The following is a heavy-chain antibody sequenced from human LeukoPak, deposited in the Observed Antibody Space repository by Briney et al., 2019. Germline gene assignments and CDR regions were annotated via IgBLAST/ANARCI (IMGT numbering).Heavy chain of an antibody. V-gene: IGHV4-59*01. CDR3: ARAPAYDYVWGSYRFEVNFDI. CDR2: IYYNGST. Sequence: SETLSLTCTVSGGSISSYYWSWIRQPPGKGLEWIGCIYYNGSTNYNPSLKSRVTISVDTSKNQFSLKLSSVTAADTAVYYCARAPAYDYVWGSYRFEVNFDIWGQGTMVTVSS. CDR1: GGSISSYY. J-gene: IGHJ3*02. D-gene: IGHD3-16*02.